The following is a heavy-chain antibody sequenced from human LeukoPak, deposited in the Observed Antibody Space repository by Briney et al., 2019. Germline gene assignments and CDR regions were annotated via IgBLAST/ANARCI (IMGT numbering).Heavy chain of an antibody. CDR1: SGSISSYY. CDR2: IYSSGNT. D-gene: IGHD2-15*01. Sequence: SETLSLTCTVSSGSISSYYWSWVRQLAGKGLEWIGRIYSSGNTNYNPSLKSRVTMSVDTSRNQFSLKLSSVTAADTAVYYCARESVGYCSGGSCPYYFDYWGQGTLVTVSS. J-gene: IGHJ4*02. V-gene: IGHV4-4*07. CDR3: ARESVGYCSGGSCPYYFDY.